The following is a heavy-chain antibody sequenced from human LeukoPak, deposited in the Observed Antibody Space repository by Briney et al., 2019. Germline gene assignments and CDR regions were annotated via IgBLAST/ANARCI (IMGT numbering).Heavy chain of an antibody. D-gene: IGHD3-22*01. CDR2: IYYSGST. CDR1: GYSISSGYY. J-gene: IGHJ4*02. Sequence: SETLSLTCTVSGYSISSGYYWSWIRQPPGKGLEWIGYIYYSGSTNYNPSLKSRVTISVDTSKNQFSLRLSSVTAADTAVYYCARVTGYMIEDYFDYWGQGTLVTVSS. V-gene: IGHV4-61*01. CDR3: ARVTGYMIEDYFDY.